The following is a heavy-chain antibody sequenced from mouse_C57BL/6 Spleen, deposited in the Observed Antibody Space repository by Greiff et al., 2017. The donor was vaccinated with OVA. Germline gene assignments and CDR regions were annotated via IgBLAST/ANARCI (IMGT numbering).Heavy chain of an antibody. CDR1: GYTFTSYG. CDR2: IYPSAGEP. D-gene: IGHD4-1*01. J-gene: IGHJ3*01. V-gene: IGHV1-61*01. Sequence: QVQLQQSGAELVRPGSSVKLSCKASGYTFTSYGMAWVKQTPVQGLEWIGTIYPSAGEPSYTQKFKGKATVTVDKSSSTAYMQLSSLTSEDSAVYHCARSDGTGTLADWGKGTLVTVSA. CDR3: ARSDGTGTLAD.